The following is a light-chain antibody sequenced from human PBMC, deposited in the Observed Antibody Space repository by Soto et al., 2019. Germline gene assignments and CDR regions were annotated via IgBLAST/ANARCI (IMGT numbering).Light chain of an antibody. V-gene: IGLV2-14*01. CDR1: SSDVGDDDF. CDR2: KVS. CDR3: CSYTRSYTWV. J-gene: IGLJ3*02. Sequence: QSALTQPASVSGSPRQSITISCTGTSSDVGDDDFVSWYQQRPGNAPKLMIYKVSNRPSGVSNRFSGSKSGNTASLTISGLQAEDEADYYCCSYTRSYTWVFGGGTQLTVL.